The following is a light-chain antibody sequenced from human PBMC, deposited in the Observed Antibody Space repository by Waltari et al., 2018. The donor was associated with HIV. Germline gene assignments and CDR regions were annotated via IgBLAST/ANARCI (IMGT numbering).Light chain of an antibody. V-gene: IGKV1-39*01. J-gene: IGKJ4*01. CDR1: QRISAY. CDR3: QQSDGTPLT. Sequence: DIQMTQSPLSLSDSVGDRVTITCWASQRISAYVNWYHQTPGGAPKLLIRAASSLQSGVPSSFSGSASGTEFRLTISRLQSEDFATYDWQQSDGTPLTFGGGTRVEI. CDR2: AAS.